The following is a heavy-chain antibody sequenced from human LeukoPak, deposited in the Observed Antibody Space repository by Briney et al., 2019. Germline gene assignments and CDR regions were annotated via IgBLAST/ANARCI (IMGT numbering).Heavy chain of an antibody. CDR2: IHYSGST. CDR3: AYGSGSYYNGDAFDI. CDR1: SGSISNYY. J-gene: IGHJ3*02. Sequence: SETLSLTCGVSSGSISNYYWSWIRQPPGKGLEWIAYIHYSGSTHYNPSLRSRATISVDTSKNQFSLKLSSVTAADTAVYYYAYGSGSYYNGDAFDIWGQGTMVTVSS. V-gene: IGHV4-59*01. D-gene: IGHD3-10*01.